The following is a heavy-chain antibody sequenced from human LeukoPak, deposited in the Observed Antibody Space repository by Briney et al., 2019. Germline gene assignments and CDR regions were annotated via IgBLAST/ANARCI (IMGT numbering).Heavy chain of an antibody. J-gene: IGHJ4*02. CDR2: VSGSGGNI. V-gene: IGHV3-23*01. Sequence: PGGSLRLSCAASGFTFSSYTMSWVRQAPGKGLEWVSGVSGSGGNIHYADSVKGRFTISRDNSKNTLYVQVNSLGTEDTAAYYCAKGSYYDSSGSFYFDYWGQGTLVTVSS. D-gene: IGHD3-22*01. CDR1: GFTFSSYT. CDR3: AKGSYYDSSGSFYFDY.